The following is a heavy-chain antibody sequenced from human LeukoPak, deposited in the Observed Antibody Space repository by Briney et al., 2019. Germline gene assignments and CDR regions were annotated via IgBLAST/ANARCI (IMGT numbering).Heavy chain of an antibody. D-gene: IGHD1-14*01. J-gene: IGHJ4*02. CDR2: TGGSGSRAGYT. Sequence: PGGSLRLSCATAGFTFSSYAMSWVRQAPGRGLEWVSATGGSGSRAGYTYYADSVKGRFTISRDNSKDTLYLQMNSLRAEDTAIYYCAKVIITGSFPDYFDNWGQGTPVTVSS. CDR3: AKVIITGSFPDYFDN. V-gene: IGHV3-23*01. CDR1: GFTFSSYA.